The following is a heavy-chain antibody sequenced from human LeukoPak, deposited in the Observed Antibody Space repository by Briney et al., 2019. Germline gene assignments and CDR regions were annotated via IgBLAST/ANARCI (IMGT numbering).Heavy chain of an antibody. CDR3: ARWEGGSYYDFDY. D-gene: IGHD1-26*01. Sequence: KPSETLSLTCSVSGDSISPYHWSWIRQPAGKGLECIGRIHNRGSTTYNPSLKSRLTISVDKSKNQFSLKLSSVTAADTAVYYCARWEGGSYYDFDYWGQGTLVTVSS. V-gene: IGHV4-4*07. CDR2: IHNRGST. CDR1: GDSISPYH. J-gene: IGHJ4*02.